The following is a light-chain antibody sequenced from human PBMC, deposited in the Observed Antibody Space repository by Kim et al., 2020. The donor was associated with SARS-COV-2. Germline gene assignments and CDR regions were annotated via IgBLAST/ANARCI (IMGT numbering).Light chain of an antibody. CDR3: QQCNSNPLT. CDR2: AAS. CDR1: QSISSY. J-gene: IGKJ4*01. Sequence: ASVGDRVTITCRASQSISSYLNWFQQKPGKAPKPLIYAASSLQSGVPPQFSGSGSGTDFTLTISSLQPEDFATYYCQQCNSNPLTFGGGTKVEIK. V-gene: IGKV1-16*02.